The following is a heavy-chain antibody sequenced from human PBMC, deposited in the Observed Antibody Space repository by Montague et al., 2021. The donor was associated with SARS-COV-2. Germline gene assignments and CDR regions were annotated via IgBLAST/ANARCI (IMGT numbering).Heavy chain of an antibody. Sequence: SETLSLTCSVSGASMKSYYWTWVRQSPGKGLQWIGYTYYSGSTSYDPSPQSRLTMTVDTSKNQFSLGLISLTATDTAMYYCARHVDPCGGHCRNWYFDLWGRGTLVTVSS. CDR2: TYYSGST. V-gene: IGHV4-59*08. CDR3: ARHVDPCGGHCRNWYFDL. D-gene: IGHD2-21*02. J-gene: IGHJ2*01. CDR1: GASMKSYY.